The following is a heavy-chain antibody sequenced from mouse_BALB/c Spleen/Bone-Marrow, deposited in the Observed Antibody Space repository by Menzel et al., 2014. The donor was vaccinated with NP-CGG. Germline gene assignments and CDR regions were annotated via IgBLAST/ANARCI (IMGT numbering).Heavy chain of an antibody. CDR2: IRNKANGYTT. D-gene: IGHD1-2*01. J-gene: IGHJ4*01. V-gene: IGHV7-3*02. Sequence: VQLKESGGGLVQPEGSLRLSCATSGFTFTDYYMSWVRQPPGKALEWLGFIRNKANGYTTEYSASVKGRFTISRDNSHSILYLQMNTLRAEDSATYYCAVRGITTATGAMDYWGQGTSVTVSS. CDR3: AVRGITTATGAMDY. CDR1: GFTFTDYY.